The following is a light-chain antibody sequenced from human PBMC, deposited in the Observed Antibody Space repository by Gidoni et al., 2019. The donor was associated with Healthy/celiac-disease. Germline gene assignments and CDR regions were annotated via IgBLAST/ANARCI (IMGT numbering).Light chain of an antibody. CDR3: QQYNSYWT. CDR1: QSISSW. V-gene: IGKV1-5*01. CDR2: DAS. Sequence: DIQMTQSPSTLSASVGDRVTITCRASQSISSWLAWYQQKPGKAPKLLIYDASSLESGVPSRFSGSVSGTEFTLTISSLQPDDFAPYYCQQYNSYWTFGQGTKVEIK. J-gene: IGKJ1*01.